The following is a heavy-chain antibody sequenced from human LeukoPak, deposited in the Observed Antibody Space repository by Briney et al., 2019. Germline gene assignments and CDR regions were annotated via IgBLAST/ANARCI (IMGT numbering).Heavy chain of an antibody. V-gene: IGHV4-61*09. Sequence: SQTLSLTCIVSGGSISRGSYYWNWIRQPAGKGLEWIGEINHSGSTNYNPSLKSRVTISVDTSKNQFSLKLSSVTAADTAVYYCARLHLVGAIDYWGQGTLVTVSS. CDR3: ARLHLVGAIDY. D-gene: IGHD1-26*01. CDR2: INHSGST. CDR1: GGSISRGSYY. J-gene: IGHJ4*02.